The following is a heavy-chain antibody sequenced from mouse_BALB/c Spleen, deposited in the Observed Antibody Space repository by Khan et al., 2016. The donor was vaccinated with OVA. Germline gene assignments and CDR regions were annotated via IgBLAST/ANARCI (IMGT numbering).Heavy chain of an antibody. D-gene: IGHD2-14*01. Sequence: QVQLKESGPGLVQPSQSLSITCPVSGFSLTSYGVHWVRQSPGKGLEWLGVIWSGGSTDYNAAFISRLSISKDNSKSQVFFKMNSLQANDTDIYYCARIFIGTADYAMDYWGQGTSVTVSS. J-gene: IGHJ4*01. CDR1: GFSLTSYG. CDR2: IWSGGST. CDR3: ARIFIGTADYAMDY. V-gene: IGHV2-2*02.